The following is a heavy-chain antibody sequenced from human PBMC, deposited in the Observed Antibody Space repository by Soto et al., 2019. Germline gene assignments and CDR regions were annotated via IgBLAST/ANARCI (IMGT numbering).Heavy chain of an antibody. V-gene: IGHV1-24*01. Sequence: ASVKVSCKVSGYTLTELSMHWVRQAPGKGLEWMGGFDPEDGETIYAQKFQGRVTTTEDTSTDTAYMELSSLRSEDTAVYYCATATIVATIWYYFDYWGQGTLVTVSS. J-gene: IGHJ4*02. CDR2: FDPEDGET. CDR1: GYTLTELS. CDR3: ATATIVATIWYYFDY. D-gene: IGHD5-12*01.